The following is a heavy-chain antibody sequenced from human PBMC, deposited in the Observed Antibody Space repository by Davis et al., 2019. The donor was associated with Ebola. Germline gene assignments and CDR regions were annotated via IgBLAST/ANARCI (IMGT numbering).Heavy chain of an antibody. CDR3: AKQQGFDWLSGDYYYGMDV. D-gene: IGHD3-9*01. Sequence: ASVKVSCKASGYTFTSYGISWVRQAPGQGLEWMGWISAYNGNTNYAQKLQGRVTMTTDTSTSTAYMELRSLRSDDTAVYYCAKQQGFDWLSGDYYYGMDVWGQGTTVTVSS. CDR2: ISAYNGNT. CDR1: GYTFTSYG. V-gene: IGHV1-18*01. J-gene: IGHJ6*02.